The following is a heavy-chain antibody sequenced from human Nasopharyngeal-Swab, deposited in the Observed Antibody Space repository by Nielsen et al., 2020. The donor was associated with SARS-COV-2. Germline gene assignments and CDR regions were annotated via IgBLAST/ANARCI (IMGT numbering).Heavy chain of an antibody. D-gene: IGHD3-16*01. V-gene: IGHV1-46*01. J-gene: IGHJ4*02. CDR1: GYTFTSYY. Sequence: ASVKVSCKASGYTFTSYYMHWVRQAPGQGLEWMGITNPSGGSTSYAQKFQGRVTMTRDTSTSTVYMELSSLRSEDTAVYYCARPAGGDFAPLGFDYWGQGTLVTVSS. CDR2: TNPSGGST. CDR3: ARPAGGDFAPLGFDY.